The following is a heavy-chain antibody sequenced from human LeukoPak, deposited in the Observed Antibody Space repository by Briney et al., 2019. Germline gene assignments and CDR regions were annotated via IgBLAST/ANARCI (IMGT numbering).Heavy chain of an antibody. Sequence: ASVKVSCKASGYTFTRFDMNWVRQATGQGLEWMGWMNPNRGNTGYAQKFQGRVTMTRNTSISTAYMELSSLRSEDTAVYYCARGLRYCSGGRCYFSPPYYYYMDVWGKGTTVTISS. D-gene: IGHD2-15*01. CDR1: GYTFTRFD. CDR3: ARGLRYCSGGRCYFSPPYYYYMDV. J-gene: IGHJ6*03. CDR2: MNPNRGNT. V-gene: IGHV1-8*01.